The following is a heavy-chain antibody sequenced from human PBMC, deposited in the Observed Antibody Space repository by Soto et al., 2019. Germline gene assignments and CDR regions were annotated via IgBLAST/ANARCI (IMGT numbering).Heavy chain of an antibody. CDR2: IISSGGSA. Sequence: GGSLRLSCAASGFTFRSFTMNWVRQAPGKGLEWVSLIISSGGSAYYAGSVKGRFTISRDNSKNTLYLQMNSLRADDTAVYYCAKAEGSSYGTEYSQHWGQGTLVTVSS. D-gene: IGHD6-13*01. CDR3: AKAEGSSYGTEYSQH. V-gene: IGHV3-23*01. J-gene: IGHJ1*01. CDR1: GFTFRSFT.